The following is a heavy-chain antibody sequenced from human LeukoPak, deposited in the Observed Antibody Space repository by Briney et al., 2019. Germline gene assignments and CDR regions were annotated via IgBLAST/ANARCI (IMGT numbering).Heavy chain of an antibody. CDR2: INANGGGT. D-gene: IGHD1-26*01. CDR3: ARDVSSTPNWEFDY. CDR1: GYTFADYF. Sequence: ASVKVSCKTSGYTFADYFIHWVRQAPGQGLEWMGRINANGGGTEYQQKFQGRVTMPRDTSISTAYVEVIWLISDDTAIYYCARDVSSTPNWEFDYWGQGTLVTVSS. V-gene: IGHV1-2*06. J-gene: IGHJ4*02.